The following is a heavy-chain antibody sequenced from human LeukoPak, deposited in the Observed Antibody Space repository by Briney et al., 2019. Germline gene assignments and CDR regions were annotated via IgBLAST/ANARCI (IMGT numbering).Heavy chain of an antibody. CDR2: ISYDGSNK. J-gene: IGHJ5*02. CDR1: GFTFSNYA. Sequence: QPGRSLRLSCAASGFTFSNYAMHWVRQAPGKGLEWVAVISYDGSNKYYADSVKGRFTISRDNSKNTLYLKMNSLRAEDTAVYYCAGDRKSGNFLGEFDHWGQGTLVTVSS. V-gene: IGHV3-30-3*01. D-gene: IGHD1-26*01. CDR3: AGDRKSGNFLGEFDH.